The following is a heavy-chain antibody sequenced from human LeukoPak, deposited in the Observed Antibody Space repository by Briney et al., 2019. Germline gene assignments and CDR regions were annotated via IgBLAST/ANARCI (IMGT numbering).Heavy chain of an antibody. J-gene: IGHJ2*01. CDR3: AKRGGGSSPYWYFDH. CDR2: ISGSGGSI. CDR1: GFTVSSCW. Sequence: PGGSLRLSCAASGFTVSSCWMSWVRQAPGKGLEWVSAISGSGGSIYHADSVKGRSTISRGNSKNTLYLQMNSLRAEDTAVYYCAKRGGGSSPYWYFDHWGRGTLVTVSS. V-gene: IGHV3-23*01. D-gene: IGHD2-15*01.